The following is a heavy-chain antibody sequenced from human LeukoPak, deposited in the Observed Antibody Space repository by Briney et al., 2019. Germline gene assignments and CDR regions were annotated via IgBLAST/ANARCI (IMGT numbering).Heavy chain of an antibody. D-gene: IGHD6-19*01. J-gene: IGHJ6*03. CDR1: GFTFSSYW. Sequence: GGSLRLSCAASGFTFSSYWMHWVRQAPGKGLMWVSRINSDGSSTSYADSVKGRFTISRDNAKNTLYLQMNSLRAEDTAVYYCAKEELMKIAVAGTIPYYYYYMDVWGKGTTVTVSS. V-gene: IGHV3-74*01. CDR2: INSDGSST. CDR3: AKEELMKIAVAGTIPYYYYYMDV.